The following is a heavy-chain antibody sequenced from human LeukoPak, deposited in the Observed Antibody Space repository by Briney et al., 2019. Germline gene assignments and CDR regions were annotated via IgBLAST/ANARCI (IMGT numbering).Heavy chain of an antibody. V-gene: IGHV3-23*01. Sequence: GGSLRLSRAASGFTFSSYAMSWVRQAPGKGLEWVSAISGSGGSTYYADSVKGRFTISRDNSKNTLYLQMNSLRAEDTAVYYCAKAPGGHTAMDQYYFDYWGQGTLVTVSS. J-gene: IGHJ4*02. CDR1: GFTFSSYA. D-gene: IGHD5-18*01. CDR3: AKAPGGHTAMDQYYFDY. CDR2: ISGSGGST.